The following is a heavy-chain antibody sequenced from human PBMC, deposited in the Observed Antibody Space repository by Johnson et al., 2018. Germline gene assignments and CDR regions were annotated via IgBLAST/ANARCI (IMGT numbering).Heavy chain of an antibody. V-gene: IGHV3-23*04. CDR1: GFTFSSYT. CDR2: ISGIDGST. CDR3: ATYFYGSGSYRAYYYFYGMDV. Sequence: VQLVESGGGLVQPGESLRLSCAASGFTFSSYTMSWVRQAPGTGLEWVSAISGIDGSTYYADSVKGRFTISSDNSKNALYLQLHSLRAEEPALYYRATYFYGSGSYRAYYYFYGMDVWGQGTTVIVSS. J-gene: IGHJ6*02. D-gene: IGHD3-10*01.